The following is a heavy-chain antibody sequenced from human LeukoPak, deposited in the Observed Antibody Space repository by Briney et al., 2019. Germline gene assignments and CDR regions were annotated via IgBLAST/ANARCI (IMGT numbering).Heavy chain of an antibody. CDR3: PTYYYDSSGYYPYYYYYMDV. CDR1: GFTFSINA. D-gene: IGHD3-22*01. CDR2: ISGSGAGT. J-gene: IGHJ6*03. V-gene: IGHV3-23*01. Sequence: PGGSLRLSCAASGFTFSINAMSWVRQAPGKGLEWVSAISGSGAGTYYADSVKGRFTISRDNSENTLYLQMNSLRGEDMAVYYCPTYYYDSSGYYPYYYYYMDVWGKGTTVIVSS.